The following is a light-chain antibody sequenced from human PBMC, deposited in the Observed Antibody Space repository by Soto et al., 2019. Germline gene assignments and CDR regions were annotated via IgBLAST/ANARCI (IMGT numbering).Light chain of an antibody. Sequence: QLVLTQPPSASGTPGPRVTISCSGSSSNIGSNTVNWYQQLTGTAPKLLIYSNNQRPSGVPDRFSGSKSGTSASLAISGLQSEDEADYYCAAWDDSLNGWVFGGGTKVTVL. CDR3: AAWDDSLNGWV. CDR1: SSNIGSNT. J-gene: IGLJ3*02. CDR2: SNN. V-gene: IGLV1-44*01.